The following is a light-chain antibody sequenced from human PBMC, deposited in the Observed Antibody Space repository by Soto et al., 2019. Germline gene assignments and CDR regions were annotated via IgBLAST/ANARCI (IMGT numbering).Light chain of an antibody. CDR1: QSIRSY. V-gene: IGKV1-39*01. J-gene: IGKJ3*01. CDR3: QQSYSTPKLT. CDR2: TAS. Sequence: DIQMTQSPSSLSASVGDRVTITCRASQSIRSYLNWYQQKPGEAPKLLIYTASNLQSGVPLRFSGSGSGTDFTLTISSLQPEDFATYYCQQSYSTPKLTFGPGTKVDIK.